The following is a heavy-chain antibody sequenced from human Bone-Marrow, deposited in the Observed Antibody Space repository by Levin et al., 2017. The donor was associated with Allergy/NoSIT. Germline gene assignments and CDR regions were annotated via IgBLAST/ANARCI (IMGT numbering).Heavy chain of an antibody. CDR3: ARRDYYYDSSGFPYFDR. J-gene: IGHJ2*01. CDR1: GFTFSDYF. CDR2: ISSGGGVI. Sequence: PGGSLRLSCAASGFTFSDYFMSWIRQPPGKGLEWLSYISSGGGVIYQADSVKGRFTISRDNAKNSLYLQMNSLRVEDTAVYYCARRDYYYDSSGFPYFDRWGRGTLVTVSS. V-gene: IGHV3-11*01. D-gene: IGHD3-22*01.